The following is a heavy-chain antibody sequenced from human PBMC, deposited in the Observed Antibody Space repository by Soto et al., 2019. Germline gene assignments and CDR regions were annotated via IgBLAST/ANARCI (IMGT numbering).Heavy chain of an antibody. V-gene: IGHV1-69*13. D-gene: IGHD3-22*01. J-gene: IGHJ5*02. Sequence: SVKISCKASGGTFSSYAISWVRQAPGQGLEWMGGIIPIFGTANYAQKFQGRVTITADESASTAYMELSSLRSEDTAVYYCARGAHYYDSSGYYSGNWFEPWGQGTLVTVSS. CDR3: ARGAHYYDSSGYYSGNWFEP. CDR1: GGTFSSYA. CDR2: IIPIFGTA.